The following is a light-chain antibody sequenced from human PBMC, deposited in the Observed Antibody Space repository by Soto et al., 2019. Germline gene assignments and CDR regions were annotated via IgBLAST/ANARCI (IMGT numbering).Light chain of an antibody. Sequence: EIVLTQSPGTLSLSPGEGATLSCRASQSVSSSYFAWYQQKPGQPPRLLIYGASSRATGIPDRFSGSGSGTDFTLTISRLEPEDFAVYYCPQYDSSPRTFGQGTKVEIK. V-gene: IGKV3-20*01. CDR3: PQYDSSPRT. J-gene: IGKJ1*01. CDR2: GAS. CDR1: QSVSSSY.